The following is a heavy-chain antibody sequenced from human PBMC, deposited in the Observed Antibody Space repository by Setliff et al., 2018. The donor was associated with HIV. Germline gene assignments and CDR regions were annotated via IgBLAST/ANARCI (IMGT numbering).Heavy chain of an antibody. CDR2: IWFDGSNK. Sequence: GGSLRLSCAASGFTFSGYGMHWVRLAPGKGLEWVAFIWFDGSNKYYADSVKGRFTVSRDNSKNTLYLQMNSLRAEDTAVYYCAKEPTYYYDSSGPHDAFDIWGQGTMVTVSS. CDR1: GFTFSGYG. J-gene: IGHJ3*02. D-gene: IGHD3-22*01. CDR3: AKEPTYYYDSSGPHDAFDI. V-gene: IGHV3-30*02.